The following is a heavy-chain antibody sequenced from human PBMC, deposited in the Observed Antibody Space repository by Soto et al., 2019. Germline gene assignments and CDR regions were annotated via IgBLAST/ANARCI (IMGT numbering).Heavy chain of an antibody. CDR3: AGTSGDFYYGMDV. CDR2: ISYSGST. V-gene: IGHV4-59*01. J-gene: IGHJ6*02. CDR1: GGSISSYY. Sequence: PSETLSLTCSVSGGSISSYYWSWIRQPPGKGLEWIGYISYSGSTKYNPSLKSRVTISVDTSKSQFSLKLSSVTAADTAVYYCAGTSGDFYYGMDVWGQGTKVTVS. D-gene: IGHD2-8*02.